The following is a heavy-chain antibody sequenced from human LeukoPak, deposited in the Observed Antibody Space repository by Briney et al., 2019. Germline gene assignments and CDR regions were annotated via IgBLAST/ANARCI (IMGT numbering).Heavy chain of an antibody. J-gene: IGHJ4*02. CDR1: GFIFSNYW. D-gene: IGHD3-3*02. CDR2: INQDGTEK. Sequence: GGSLRLSCEASGFIFSNYWMSWVRQAPGKGLDWVANINQDGTEKYYAHSVRGRFTISRDNAKNSVQLQKNNLRAEDTALYYCAVLEGLSWGQGTLVTVSS. CDR3: AVLEGLS. V-gene: IGHV3-7*03.